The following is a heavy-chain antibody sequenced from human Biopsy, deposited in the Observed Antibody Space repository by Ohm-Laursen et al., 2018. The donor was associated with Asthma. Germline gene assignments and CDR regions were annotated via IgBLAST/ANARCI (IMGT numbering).Heavy chain of an antibody. CDR2: ISFDGSNK. J-gene: IGHJ4*02. CDR3: AKDVFPGWELRRGPDY. D-gene: IGHD1-26*01. V-gene: IGHV3-30*18. Sequence: SPRLSCAASGFTFSNYGVHWVRQAPGKGLDWVAVISFDGSNKNYTDSVKGRFTISRDNSRNTLHLQMNSLRAEDTAVYYCAKDVFPGWELRRGPDYWGQGTLVTVSS. CDR1: GFTFSNYG.